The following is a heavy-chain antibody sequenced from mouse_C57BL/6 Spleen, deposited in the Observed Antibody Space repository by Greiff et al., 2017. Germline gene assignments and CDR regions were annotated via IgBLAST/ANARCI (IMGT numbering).Heavy chain of an antibody. CDR3: AKTSTTVVADWYFDV. J-gene: IGHJ1*03. Sequence: QVQLQQSGPGLVQPSQSLSITCTVSGFSLTSYGVHWVRQSPGKGLEWLGVIWRGGSTDYNAAFMSRLSITKDNSKSQVFFKMNSLQADDTAIYYCAKTSTTVVADWYFDVWGTGTTVTVSS. CDR2: IWRGGST. D-gene: IGHD1-1*01. CDR1: GFSLTSYG. V-gene: IGHV2-5*01.